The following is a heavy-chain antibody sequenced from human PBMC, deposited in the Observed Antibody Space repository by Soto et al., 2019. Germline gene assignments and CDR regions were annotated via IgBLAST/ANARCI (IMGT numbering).Heavy chain of an antibody. V-gene: IGHV3-30-3*01. CDR1: GFSFNSFA. J-gene: IGHJ4*02. CDR2: ISFDGSSK. CDR3: ARGDSGGPLGYCDY. Sequence: QVQLVESGGGVVQPGRSLRLSCAVSGFSFNSFAMHWVRQAPGKGLEWVAVISFDGSSKYYADSVKGRFTISRDNSRNTLALQMNSLRGDDTAVYYCARGDSGGPLGYCDYSGQGTLVTVSS. D-gene: IGHD2-15*01.